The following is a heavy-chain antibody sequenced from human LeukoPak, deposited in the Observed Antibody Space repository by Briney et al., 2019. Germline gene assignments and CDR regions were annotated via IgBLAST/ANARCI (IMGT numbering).Heavy chain of an antibody. Sequence: GASVKVSCKASGYTFTSYGISWVRQASGQGLEWVGWISAYNGNTNYAQKLQGRVTMTTDTSTSTAYMELRSLRSDDTAVYYCAREFSGVSSSSADYYYYMDVWGKGTTVTVSS. CDR2: ISAYNGNT. CDR1: GYTFTSYG. V-gene: IGHV1-18*01. D-gene: IGHD6-6*01. J-gene: IGHJ6*03. CDR3: AREFSGVSSSSADYYYYMDV.